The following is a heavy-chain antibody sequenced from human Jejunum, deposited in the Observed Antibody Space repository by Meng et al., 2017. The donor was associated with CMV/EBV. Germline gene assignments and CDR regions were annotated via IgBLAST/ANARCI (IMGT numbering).Heavy chain of an antibody. D-gene: IGHD4-17*01. CDR1: GGSTSSTSYY. CDR3: ARDALREGYFDL. Sequence: QWRDSCTGLVKPSDTLSLTCTFSGGSTSSTSYYWVWIPQPPGKGLEWIGGVYYSGNTYYNPSLKSRVTLSVDTSKNQFSLKLNSVTAADTAVYHCARDALREGYFDLWGRGTLVTVSS. V-gene: IGHV4-39*07. CDR2: VYYSGNT. J-gene: IGHJ2*01.